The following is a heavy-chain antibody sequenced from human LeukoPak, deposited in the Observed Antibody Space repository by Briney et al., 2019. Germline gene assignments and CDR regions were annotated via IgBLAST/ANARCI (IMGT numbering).Heavy chain of an antibody. CDR3: ASSVAAAGGFDY. CDR2: INPNSGGT. D-gene: IGHD6-13*01. V-gene: IGHV1-2*02. J-gene: IGHJ4*02. CDR1: GYTFTGYY. Sequence: ASVKVSCKASGYTFTGYYMNWVRQAPGQGLEWMGWINPNSGGTNYAQKFQGRVTMTRDTSISTAYMELSRLRSDDTAVYYCASSVAAAGGFDYWGQGTLVTVSS.